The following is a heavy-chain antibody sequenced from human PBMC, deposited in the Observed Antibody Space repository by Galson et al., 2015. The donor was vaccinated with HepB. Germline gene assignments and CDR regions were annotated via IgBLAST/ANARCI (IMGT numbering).Heavy chain of an antibody. CDR2: ISGSGGST. Sequence: SLRLSCAASGFTFSSYAMSWVRQAPGKGLEWVSAISGSGGSTYYADSVKGRFTIFRDNSKNTLYLQMNSLRAEDTAVYYCAPQVAGTGGDYFDYWGQGTLVTVSS. CDR1: GFTFSSYA. CDR3: APQVAGTGGDYFDY. J-gene: IGHJ4*02. D-gene: IGHD6-19*01. V-gene: IGHV3-23*01.